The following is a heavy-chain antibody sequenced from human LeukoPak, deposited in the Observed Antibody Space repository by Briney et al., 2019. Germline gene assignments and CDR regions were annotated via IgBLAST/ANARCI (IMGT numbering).Heavy chain of an antibody. CDR3: ARHPQRRRGDAFDI. D-gene: IGHD1-1*01. J-gene: IGHJ3*02. Sequence: PSETLSLTCTVSGGSISSYYWSWIRQPPGKGLEWIGYIYYSGSTNYNPSLKSRVTISVDTSKNQFSLKLSSVTAADTAVYYCARHPQRRRGDAFDIWGQGTMVTVSS. CDR2: IYYSGST. CDR1: GGSISSYY. V-gene: IGHV4-59*08.